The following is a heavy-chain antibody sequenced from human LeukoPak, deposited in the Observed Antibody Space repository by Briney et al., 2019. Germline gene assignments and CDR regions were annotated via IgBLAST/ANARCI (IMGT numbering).Heavy chain of an antibody. V-gene: IGHV3-7*01. CDR1: GFTFSSYW. CDR2: IKQDGSEK. J-gene: IGHJ4*02. Sequence: GGPLRLSCAASGFTFSSYWMSWVGQAPGKGLDWVANIKQDGSEKYYVDSVKGRFTISRDNAKNSLYLQMNSLRAEDTAVYYCARGRIWFGELLFDYWGQGTLVTVSS. D-gene: IGHD3-10*01. CDR3: ARGRIWFGELLFDY.